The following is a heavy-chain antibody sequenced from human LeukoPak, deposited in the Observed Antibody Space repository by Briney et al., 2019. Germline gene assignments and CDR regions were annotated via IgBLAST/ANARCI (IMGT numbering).Heavy chain of an antibody. Sequence: GGSLRLSCAVSGFTVSNNYMSWVRQAPEKGPECVSVIYSADSTYYADSVKGRFTISRDNSKNTLYLQMNSLRAEDTAVYYCAKDAAGPEYWGQGTLVTVSS. D-gene: IGHD6-13*01. CDR3: AKDAAGPEY. CDR2: IYSADST. CDR1: GFTVSNNY. J-gene: IGHJ4*02. V-gene: IGHV3-53*01.